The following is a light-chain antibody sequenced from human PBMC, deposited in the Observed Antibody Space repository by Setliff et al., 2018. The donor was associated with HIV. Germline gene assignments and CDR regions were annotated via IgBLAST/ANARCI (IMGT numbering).Light chain of an antibody. J-gene: IGLJ1*01. CDR2: ENT. Sequence: QSVLTQPPSVSGAPGQRVTMSCTGSSSNIGAGFDVHWYQHLPGRAPKLLIYENTNRPSGVPDRFSGSQSGTSASLAITGLRAEDEGDYYCATWDDSLNGNVFGSGTKV. CDR1: SSNIGAGFD. CDR3: ATWDDSLNGNV. V-gene: IGLV1-40*01.